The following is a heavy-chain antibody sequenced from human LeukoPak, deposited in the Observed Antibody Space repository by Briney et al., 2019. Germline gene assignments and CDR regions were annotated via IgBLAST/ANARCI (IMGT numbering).Heavy chain of an antibody. CDR1: GFTFSTYA. D-gene: IGHD3-10*01. J-gene: IGHJ4*02. V-gene: IGHV3-23*01. CDR3: AKFTRTLVRGALVN. CDR2: IGGSGGST. Sequence: GGSLRLSCAASGFTFSTYAMSWVRQAPGKGLEWVSAIGGSGGSTYYADSVKGRFTISRDDSKNTLYLQMNSLRAEDTAVYYCAKFTRTLVRGALVNWGQGTLVTVS.